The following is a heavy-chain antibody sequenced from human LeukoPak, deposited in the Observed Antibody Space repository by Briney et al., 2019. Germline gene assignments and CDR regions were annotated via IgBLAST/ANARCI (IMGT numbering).Heavy chain of an antibody. CDR3: ARENDFWSVNWFDP. CDR2: IKQDGSEK. Sequence: PGGSLRPSCAASGLTFSSYWMSWVRQAPGKGLEWVANIKQDGSEKYCVDSVKGRFTISRDNAKNSLYLQMNSLRAEDTAVYYCARENDFWSVNWFDPWGQGTMVTVSS. CDR1: GLTFSSYW. J-gene: IGHJ5*02. V-gene: IGHV3-7*01. D-gene: IGHD3-3*01.